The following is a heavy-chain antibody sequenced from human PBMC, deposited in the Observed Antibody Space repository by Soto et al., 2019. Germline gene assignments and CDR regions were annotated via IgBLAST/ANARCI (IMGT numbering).Heavy chain of an antibody. D-gene: IGHD2-15*01. J-gene: IGHJ5*02. CDR3: VKGAWYCSGGSCLNWFDP. CDR2: ISWNSGSS. CDR1: GFSFDDYA. V-gene: IGHV3-9*01. Sequence: EVQLVESGGGLVQPGRSLRLSCAASGFSFDDYAMHWVRQGPGKGLEWVSGISWNSGSSAYADSVKGRFTISRDSANNSLYLQMISLRAEDTALYYCVKGAWYCSGGSCLNWFDPWGQGTLVTVSS.